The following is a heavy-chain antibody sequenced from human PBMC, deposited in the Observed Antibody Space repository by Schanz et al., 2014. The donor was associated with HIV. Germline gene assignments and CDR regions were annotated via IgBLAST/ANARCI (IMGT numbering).Heavy chain of an antibody. D-gene: IGHD2-15*01. CDR3: ARNQYQMLPFDF. CDR1: GYTFTSYD. J-gene: IGHJ4*02. CDR2: INPTNGKT. V-gene: IGHV1-18*01. Sequence: QVQLVQSGAEVKKPGASVKVSCKASGYTFTSYDISWVRQAPGQGLEWMGWINPTNGKTFYTQKFRGRVTMTRDTSVNTASMEVSRLMSDDTAVYYCARNQYQMLPFDFWGQGTLVTVSS.